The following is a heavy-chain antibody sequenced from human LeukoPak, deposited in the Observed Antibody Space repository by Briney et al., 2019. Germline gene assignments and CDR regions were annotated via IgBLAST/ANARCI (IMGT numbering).Heavy chain of an antibody. D-gene: IGHD6-6*01. V-gene: IGHV4-39*07. CDR3: ARDLGSSGWFDP. J-gene: IGHJ5*02. Sequence: PSETLSLTCTVSGGSISSSSYYWGWIRQPPGKGLEWIGSIYYSGSTYYNPSLRSRVTISVDRPKNQFSLKLSSVTAADTAVYYCARDLGSSGWFDPWGQGTLVTVSS. CDR1: GGSISSSSYY. CDR2: IYYSGST.